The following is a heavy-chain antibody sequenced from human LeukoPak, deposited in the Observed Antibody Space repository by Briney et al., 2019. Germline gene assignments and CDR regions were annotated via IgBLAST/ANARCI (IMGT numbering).Heavy chain of an antibody. V-gene: IGHV4-59*08. J-gene: IGHJ4*02. Sequence: SETLSLTCTVSGGSISSYYWSWIRQPPGKGLEWIGFIHYTGTTNYNPSLIGRGIISIDTTKKQFSLNLNSVTATDTAVYYCVRHTSDGGNSGFQYWGQGTLVTASP. D-gene: IGHD4-23*01. CDR2: IHYTGTT. CDR1: GGSISSYY. CDR3: VRHTSDGGNSGFQY.